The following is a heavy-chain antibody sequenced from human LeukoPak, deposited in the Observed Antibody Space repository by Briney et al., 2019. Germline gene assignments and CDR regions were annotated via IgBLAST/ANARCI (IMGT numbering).Heavy chain of an antibody. V-gene: IGHV4-39*01. Sequence: PSETLSLTCTVSGGSISSSSYYWGWIRQPPGKGLEWIVSIYYSGSTYYNPSLKSRVTISVDTSKNQFSLKLSSVTAADTAVYYCARQRETTVTTLGYWGQGTLVTVSS. CDR1: GGSISSSSYY. CDR3: ARQRETTVTTLGY. CDR2: IYYSGST. J-gene: IGHJ4*02. D-gene: IGHD4-11*01.